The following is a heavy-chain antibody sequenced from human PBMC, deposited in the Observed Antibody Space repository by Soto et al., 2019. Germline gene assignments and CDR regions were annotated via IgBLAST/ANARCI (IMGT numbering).Heavy chain of an antibody. J-gene: IGHJ6*02. V-gene: IGHV5-51*01. CDR2: IYPGDSDT. Sequence: GESLKISCNGSGYSFTSYWIGWVRQMPGKGLEWMGIIYPGDSDTRYSPSFQGQVTISADKSISTAYLQWSSLKASDTAMYYCARRRDGYNLYYYGMDVWGQGTTVTVSS. CDR3: ARRRDGYNLYYYGMDV. CDR1: GYSFTSYW. D-gene: IGHD5-12*01.